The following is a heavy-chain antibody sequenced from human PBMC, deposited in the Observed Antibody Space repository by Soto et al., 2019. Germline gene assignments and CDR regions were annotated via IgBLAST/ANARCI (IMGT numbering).Heavy chain of an antibody. Sequence: GGSLRLSCAASGFTFSRHAMNWVRQAPGKGLEWVSSISGSSGSTYYADSVKGRFTISRDNSKNTLSLQMNSLRPEDTAVYYCARDRVQRFFDWFDYWGQGTPVTVSS. CDR1: GFTFSRHA. CDR3: ARDRVQRFFDWFDY. V-gene: IGHV3-23*01. CDR2: ISGSSGST. J-gene: IGHJ5*01. D-gene: IGHD1-1*01.